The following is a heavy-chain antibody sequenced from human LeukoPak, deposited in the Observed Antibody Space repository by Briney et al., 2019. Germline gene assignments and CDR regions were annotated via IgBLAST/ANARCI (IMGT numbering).Heavy chain of an antibody. V-gene: IGHV3-21*04. CDR2: ISSSSVYT. Sequence: GGSLRLFCVASGFTFNKHHMNWVRQAPGKGLEWVSSISSSSVYTHYADSVKGRFTISRDNGKNSLYLQMHSLRAEDTALYYCARDALRDDAFDIWGQGTLVTVSS. CDR1: GFTFNKHH. J-gene: IGHJ3*02. CDR3: ARDALRDDAFDI.